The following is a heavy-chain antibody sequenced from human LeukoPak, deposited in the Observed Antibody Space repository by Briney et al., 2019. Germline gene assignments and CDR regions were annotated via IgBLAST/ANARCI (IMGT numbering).Heavy chain of an antibody. CDR3: ARDLAAAGTVTEFHY. Sequence: GGSLRLSCAASGFTLSSYSMNWVRQAPGKGLEWVSSISSSSSYIYYADSVKGRFTISRDNAKNSLYLQMNSLRAEDTAVYYCARDLAAAGTVTEFHYWGQGTLVTVSS. CDR1: GFTLSSYS. J-gene: IGHJ4*02. CDR2: ISSSSSYI. D-gene: IGHD6-13*01. V-gene: IGHV3-21*04.